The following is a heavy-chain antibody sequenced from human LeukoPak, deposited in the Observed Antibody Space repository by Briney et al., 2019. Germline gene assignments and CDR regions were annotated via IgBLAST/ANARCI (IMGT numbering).Heavy chain of an antibody. CDR1: DDSITMYY. Sequence: ETLSLTCSVSDDSITMYYWTWIRQPPGKGLEWIGYVDHTGSTNFNPSLNGRVSISRDTSKNLFSLKLTSVTAADTAVYYCARERSSIYYAFDYWGQGTLVTVSS. D-gene: IGHD1-26*01. CDR2: VDHTGST. J-gene: IGHJ4*02. CDR3: ARERSSIYYAFDY. V-gene: IGHV4-59*12.